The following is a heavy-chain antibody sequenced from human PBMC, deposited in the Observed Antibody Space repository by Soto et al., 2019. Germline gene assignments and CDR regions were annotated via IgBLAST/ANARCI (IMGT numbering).Heavy chain of an antibody. CDR1: GGSISSGGYY. CDR2: IYYSGST. V-gene: IGHV4-31*03. D-gene: IGHD2-21*02. J-gene: IGHJ6*02. CDR3: ARVCGGDCHYGMDV. Sequence: QVQLQESGPGLVKPSQTLSLTCTVSGGSISSGGYYWSWIRQHPGNGLEWIGYIYYSGSTYYNPSLKSRVNISVDTSKNQFSLKLSSVTAADTAVYYCARVCGGDCHYGMDVWGQGTTVTVSS.